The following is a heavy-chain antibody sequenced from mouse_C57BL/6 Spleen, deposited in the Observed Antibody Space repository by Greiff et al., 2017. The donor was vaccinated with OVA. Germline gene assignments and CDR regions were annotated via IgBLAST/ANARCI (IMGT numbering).Heavy chain of an antibody. CDR1: GYTFTSYS. D-gene: IGHD2-4*01. CDR3: TRENDYDEGFVY. J-gene: IGHJ3*01. V-gene: IGHV1-5*01. Sequence: EVQGVESGSVLARPGASVKMSCKTSGYTFTSYSMHWVKQRPGQGLEWIGAIYPGNSDTRYNQKFKGKAKLTAVTSASTAYMELSSLTNEDSAVYYCTRENDYDEGFVYWGQGTLVTVSA. CDR2: IYPGNSDT.